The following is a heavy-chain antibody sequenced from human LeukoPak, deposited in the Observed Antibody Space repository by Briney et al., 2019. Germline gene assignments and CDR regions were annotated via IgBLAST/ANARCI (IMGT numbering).Heavy chain of an antibody. CDR1: GGFISRGGYY. CDR2: IYYTGNT. CDR3: ARDNSGVLDY. Sequence: SQTLSLTCTVAGGFISRGGYYWSWIRQCPGKGLEWIGYIYYTGNTYYNPSLKSRVAISVDTSKNQFSLKLTSVTAADTAVYYCARDNSGVLDYWGQGTLVTVSS. J-gene: IGHJ4*02. V-gene: IGHV4-31*03. D-gene: IGHD3-10*01.